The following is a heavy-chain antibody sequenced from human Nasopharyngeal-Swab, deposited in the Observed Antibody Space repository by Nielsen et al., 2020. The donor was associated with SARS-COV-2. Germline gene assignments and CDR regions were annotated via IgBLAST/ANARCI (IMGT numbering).Heavy chain of an antibody. Sequence: GGSQRLSCAASGFTLSIYAMTWVRQAPGKGLEWVSTISGSGDTTYYADSVKGRFTISRDNSKNTLYLQMNSLRAEDTAIYYCAKDRYSGSGSYKYYYFYYGMDVWGQGTTVTVSS. CDR2: ISGSGDTT. J-gene: IGHJ6*02. V-gene: IGHV3-23*01. CDR3: AKDRYSGSGSYKYYYFYYGMDV. CDR1: GFTLSIYA. D-gene: IGHD3-10*01.